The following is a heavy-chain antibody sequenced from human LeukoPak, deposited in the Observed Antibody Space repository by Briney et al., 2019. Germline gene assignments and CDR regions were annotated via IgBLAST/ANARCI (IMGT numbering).Heavy chain of an antibody. Sequence: GGSLRLSCTASGFTFGDYAMSWVRQAPGKGLEWVGFIRSKAYGGTTEYAASVKGRFTISRDDSKSIAYLQMNSLKTEDTAVYYCTSRKPNWGRRFFDYWRQGTLVTVSS. CDR3: TSRKPNWGRRFFDY. V-gene: IGHV3-49*04. CDR2: IRSKAYGGTT. J-gene: IGHJ4*02. D-gene: IGHD7-27*01. CDR1: GFTFGDYA.